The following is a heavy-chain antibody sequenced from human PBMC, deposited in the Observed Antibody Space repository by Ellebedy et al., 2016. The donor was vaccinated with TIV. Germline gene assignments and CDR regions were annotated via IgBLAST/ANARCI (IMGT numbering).Heavy chain of an antibody. CDR3: ARDAGALSLDYDFWSGYGLPPDY. Sequence: PGGSLRLSCAASGFTFSSYGLHWVRQAPGKGLEWVAVIWFDGSNEYYADSVKGRFTVSRDTSKNTLYLQMTRLRAEDTAVYYCARDAGALSLDYDFWSGYGLPPDYWGQGTLVTVSS. V-gene: IGHV3-33*01. CDR1: GFTFSSYG. D-gene: IGHD3-3*01. CDR2: IWFDGSNE. J-gene: IGHJ4*02.